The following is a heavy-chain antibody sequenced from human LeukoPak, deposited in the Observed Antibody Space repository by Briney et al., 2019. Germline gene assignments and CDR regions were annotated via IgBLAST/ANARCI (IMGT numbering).Heavy chain of an antibody. D-gene: IGHD3-3*01. V-gene: IGHV3-30*03. CDR2: ISYDGSNK. CDR1: GFTFSSYG. CDR3: ARDTPSYDFWSGYPDY. J-gene: IGHJ4*02. Sequence: GGSLRLSCAASGFTFSSYGMHWVRQAPGKGLEWVAVISYDGSNKYYADSVKGRFTISRDNSKNTLYLQMNSLRAEDTAVYYCARDTPSYDFWSGYPDYWGQGTLVTVSS.